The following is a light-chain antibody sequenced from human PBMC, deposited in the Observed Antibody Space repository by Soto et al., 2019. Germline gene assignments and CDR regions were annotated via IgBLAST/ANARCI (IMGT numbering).Light chain of an antibody. Sequence: QSVLTQPASVSGSPGQSITISCTGISSDVGTYNYVSWYQQHPGKAPKVMIYDVSNRPSGVSNRFSGSKSGNTASLTISGLQAEDEADYYCSSYTSSSTPLYVFGTGTKVTVL. V-gene: IGLV2-14*01. CDR1: SSDVGTYNY. CDR3: SSYTSSSTPLYV. CDR2: DVS. J-gene: IGLJ1*01.